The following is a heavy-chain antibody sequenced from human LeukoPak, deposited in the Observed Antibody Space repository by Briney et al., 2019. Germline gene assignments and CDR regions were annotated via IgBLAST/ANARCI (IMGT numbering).Heavy chain of an antibody. Sequence: PSETLSLTCAVYGGSFSGYYWSWIRQPPGKGLEWIGEINHSGSTNYNPSLKSRVTISVDTSKNHFSLKLSSVTAADTAVYYCARGYCSSTSCYLGVYYFDYWGQGTLVTVSS. CDR1: GGSFSGYY. CDR3: ARGYCSSTSCYLGVYYFDY. J-gene: IGHJ4*02. V-gene: IGHV4-34*01. CDR2: INHSGST. D-gene: IGHD2-2*01.